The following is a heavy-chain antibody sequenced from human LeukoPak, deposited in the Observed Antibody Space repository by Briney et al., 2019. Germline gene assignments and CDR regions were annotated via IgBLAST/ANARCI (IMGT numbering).Heavy chain of an antibody. V-gene: IGHV3-66*01. J-gene: IGHJ4*02. CDR1: GFSVSNNY. Sequence: GGSLRLSCAASGFSVSNNYMSWVRQAPGKGLEWVSVIYSGGSTFYADSVKGRFTISRDNSKNTLYLQMNSLRAEDTAVYFCARNRQWLLADYWGQGTVVTVSS. D-gene: IGHD3-22*01. CDR3: ARNRQWLLADY. CDR2: IYSGGST.